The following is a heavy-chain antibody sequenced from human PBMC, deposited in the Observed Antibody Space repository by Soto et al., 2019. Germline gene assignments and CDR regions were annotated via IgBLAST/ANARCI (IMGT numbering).Heavy chain of an antibody. CDR3: AKFKGFNWNYVFDY. CDR1: GLTFSNFA. J-gene: IGHJ4*02. V-gene: IGHV3-23*01. D-gene: IGHD1-7*01. CDR2: IGGSSGTT. Sequence: GGSMRLSCEVSGLTFSNFAVSWVRQAPGKGLEWASAIGGSSGTTFYADSVKGRFTISKDYAKNMLYLQMNSLRAEDTAVYYCAKFKGFNWNYVFDYWGQGVPVTVSS.